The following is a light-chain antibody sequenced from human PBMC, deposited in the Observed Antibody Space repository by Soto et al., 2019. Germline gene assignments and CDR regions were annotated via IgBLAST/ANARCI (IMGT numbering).Light chain of an antibody. CDR2: EVN. CDR1: SSDVGGYDY. V-gene: IGLV2-14*01. Sequence: QSALAQPASVSGSPGHSITISCTGTSSDVGGYDYVSWYQLHPGKAPKLMVFEVNNRPSGVSYRFSGSKSGNTASLTISGLQAEEEADYFCSSYSIRTAYLFGTGTKVTVL. J-gene: IGLJ1*01. CDR3: SSYSIRTAYL.